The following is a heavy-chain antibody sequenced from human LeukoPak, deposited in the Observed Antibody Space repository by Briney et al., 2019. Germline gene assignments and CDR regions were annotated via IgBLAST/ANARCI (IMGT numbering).Heavy chain of an antibody. D-gene: IGHD1-26*01. CDR2: ISWNSGNL. CDR3: AKVSGTYYYYYGMDV. J-gene: IGHJ6*02. Sequence: LSLTCAVYGGSFSGYYWSWIRQPPGKGLEWVSGISWNSGNLGYADSVKGRFTISRDNAKNSLYLQMNSLRAEDTALYYCAKVSGTYYYYYGMDVWGQGTTVTVSS. V-gene: IGHV3-9*01. CDR1: GGSFSGYY.